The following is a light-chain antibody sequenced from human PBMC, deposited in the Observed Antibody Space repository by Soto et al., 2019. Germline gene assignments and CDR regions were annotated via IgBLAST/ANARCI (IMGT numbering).Light chain of an antibody. Sequence: AIRITQSPSSLSASTGDRVTITCRASQGISSYLAWYQQKPGKAPKLLIYAASTLQSGVPSRFSGSGSGTDFTLTISCLQSEDFATYYCQQYYRYPQTFGPGTKEYIK. CDR2: AAS. CDR1: QGISSY. V-gene: IGKV1-8*01. CDR3: QQYYRYPQT. J-gene: IGKJ3*01.